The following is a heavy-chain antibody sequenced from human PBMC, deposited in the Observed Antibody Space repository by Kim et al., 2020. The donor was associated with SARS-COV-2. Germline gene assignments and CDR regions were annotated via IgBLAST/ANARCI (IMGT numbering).Heavy chain of an antibody. CDR3: ARHSLGYSSSWYSSLGWFDP. Sequence: GESLKISCKGSGYSFTSYWIGWVRQMPGKGLEWMGIIYPGDSDTRYSPSFQGQVTISADKSISTAYLQWSSLKASDTAMYYCARHSLGYSSSWYSSLGWFDPWGQGTLVTVSS. V-gene: IGHV5-51*01. D-gene: IGHD6-13*01. CDR2: IYPGDSDT. J-gene: IGHJ5*02. CDR1: GYSFTSYW.